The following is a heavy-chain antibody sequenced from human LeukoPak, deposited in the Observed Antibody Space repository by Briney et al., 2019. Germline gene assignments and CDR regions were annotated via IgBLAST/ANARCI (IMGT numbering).Heavy chain of an antibody. CDR2: INPSGGST. Sequence: ASAKVSCKASGYTFTSYYMHWVRQAPGQGLEWMGIINPSGGSTIYAQKFQGRVTMTRDTSTSTVYMELSSLRSEDTAVYYCATIDCSSTSCYRGWGQGTLVTVSS. CDR1: GYTFTSYY. J-gene: IGHJ4*02. CDR3: ATIDCSSTSCYRG. V-gene: IGHV1-46*03. D-gene: IGHD2-2*02.